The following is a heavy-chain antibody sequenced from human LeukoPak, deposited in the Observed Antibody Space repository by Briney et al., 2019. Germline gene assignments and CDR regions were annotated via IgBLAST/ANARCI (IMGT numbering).Heavy chain of an antibody. CDR1: GFTFSSYA. D-gene: IGHD6-13*01. Sequence: GGSLRLSCAASGFTFSSYAMHWVRQAPGKGLEWVAVISYEGSNKYYADSVKGRFTISRDNSKNTLYLQMNSLRAEDTAVYYCAREYSSSWYIMGDYWGQGTLVTVSS. CDR3: AREYSSSWYIMGDY. V-gene: IGHV3-30-3*01. J-gene: IGHJ4*02. CDR2: ISYEGSNK.